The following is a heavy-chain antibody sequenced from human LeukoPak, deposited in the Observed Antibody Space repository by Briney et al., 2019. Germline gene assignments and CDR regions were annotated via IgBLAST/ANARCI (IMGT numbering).Heavy chain of an antibody. CDR2: INPNSGGT. Sequence: ASVKVSCKASGYTFTGYYMHWVRQAPGQGLEWMGWINPNSGGTNYAQKFQGRVTMTRDTSISTAYMELSRLRSDDTAVYYCARDGDPTRGWFDPWGQGTLVTVSS. D-gene: IGHD2-21*02. V-gene: IGHV1-2*02. J-gene: IGHJ5*02. CDR1: GYTFTGYY. CDR3: ARDGDPTRGWFDP.